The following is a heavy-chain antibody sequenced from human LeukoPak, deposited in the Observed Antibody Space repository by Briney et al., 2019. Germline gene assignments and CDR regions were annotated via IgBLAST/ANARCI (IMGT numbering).Heavy chain of an antibody. CDR3: ARTRSGYSTLGY. CDR1: GDSISPYY. V-gene: IGHV4-59*01. J-gene: IGHJ4*02. CDR2: VFYTGST. Sequence: SETLSLTCTVSGDSISPYYWSWLRPPPGGGLEWIGYVFYTGSTNYNPSLKSRVTISVDTSRNQFSLKLTSVTAADTAVYYCARTRSGYSTLGYWGQGTLVTVSS. D-gene: IGHD1-26*01.